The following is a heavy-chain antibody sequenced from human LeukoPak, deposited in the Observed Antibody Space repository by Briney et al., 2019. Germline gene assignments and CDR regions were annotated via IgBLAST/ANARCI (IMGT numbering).Heavy chain of an antibody. CDR2: FGTRSTSI. J-gene: IGHJ4*02. V-gene: IGHV3-21*01. CDR1: GFTFSSYA. D-gene: IGHD3-22*01. Sequence: KPGGSLRLSCAASGFTFSSYAMNWIRQAPGKGLEWVSSFGTRSTSIYHAGSAKGRFAISRDNAKNSLYLQMNSLRAEDTAVYYCAREVSEGFDFWGQGTLVTVSS. CDR3: AREVSEGFDF.